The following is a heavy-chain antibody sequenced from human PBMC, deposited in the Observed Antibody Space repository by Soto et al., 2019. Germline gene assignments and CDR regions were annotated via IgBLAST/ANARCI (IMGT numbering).Heavy chain of an antibody. CDR3: AHVYGGYDNFDY. CDR2: IYWDDDK. D-gene: IGHD5-12*01. V-gene: IGHV2-5*02. Sequence: QITLKESGPTLVKPTQTLTLTCTCSGFSLSTSGLGLGCIRPPPGKALEWLARIYWDDDKRYSPSLKSRLTITKDTSKNQVVLTMTNMDPVDTATYYCAHVYGGYDNFDYWGQGTLVTVSS. CDR1: GFSLSTSGLG. J-gene: IGHJ4*02.